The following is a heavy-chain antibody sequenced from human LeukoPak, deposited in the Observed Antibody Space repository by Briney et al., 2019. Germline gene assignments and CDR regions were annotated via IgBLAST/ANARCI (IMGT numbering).Heavy chain of an antibody. D-gene: IGHD3-22*01. J-gene: IGHJ5*02. CDR2: ISGSGGST. CDR1: GFTVSTNY. V-gene: IGHV3-23*01. CDR3: AKESYDSSGANWFDP. Sequence: GGSLRLSCAASGFTVSTNYMSWVRQAPGKGLEWVSAISGSGGSTYYADSVKGRFTISRDNSKNTLYLQMNSLRAEDTAVYYCAKESYDSSGANWFDPWGQGTLVTVSS.